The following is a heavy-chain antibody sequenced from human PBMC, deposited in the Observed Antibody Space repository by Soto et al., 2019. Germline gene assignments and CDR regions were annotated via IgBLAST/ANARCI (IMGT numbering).Heavy chain of an antibody. J-gene: IGHJ4*02. V-gene: IGHV3-33*01. CDR3: ARPSDFWSALPPDY. Sequence: QVQLVESGGGVVQPGRSLRLSCAASGFTFSSYGMHWVRQAPGKGLEWVAVIWYDGSNKYYADSVKGRFTISRDNSKNTLYLQMNSLRAEDTAVYYCARPSDFWSALPPDYWGQGTLVTVSS. CDR2: IWYDGSNK. D-gene: IGHD3-3*01. CDR1: GFTFSSYG.